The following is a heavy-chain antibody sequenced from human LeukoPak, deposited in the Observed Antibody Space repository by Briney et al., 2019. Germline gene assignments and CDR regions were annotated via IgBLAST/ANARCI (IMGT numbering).Heavy chain of an antibody. V-gene: IGHV4-34*12. CDR2: IIHSGST. CDR1: GGSFSGYY. D-gene: IGHD2-8*02. Sequence: SETLSLTCAVYGGSFSGYYWSWIRQPPGKGLEWIGEIIHSGSTNYNPSLRSRVTISLDTSKNHFSLSLSSVTAADTAVYYCARDAGKLLVPYNWFDPWGQGTLVTVSS. CDR3: ARDAGKLLVPYNWFDP. J-gene: IGHJ5*02.